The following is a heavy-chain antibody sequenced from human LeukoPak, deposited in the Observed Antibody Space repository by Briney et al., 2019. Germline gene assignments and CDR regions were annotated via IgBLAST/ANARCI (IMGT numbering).Heavy chain of an antibody. Sequence: ASVKVSCKASGYTFTSYDINWVRQAPGQGLEWMGWINPNSGDTNYAQKFQGRVTMTRDTSTSTVYMELSSLRAEDTAVYYCAKGRGWEASYYYYYMDVWGKGTTVTISS. V-gene: IGHV1-8*01. CDR1: GYTFTSYD. CDR2: INPNSGDT. CDR3: AKGRGWEASYYYYYMDV. J-gene: IGHJ6*03. D-gene: IGHD1-26*01.